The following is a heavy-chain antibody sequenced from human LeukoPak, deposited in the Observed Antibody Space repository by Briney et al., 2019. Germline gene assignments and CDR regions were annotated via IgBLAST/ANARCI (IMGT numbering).Heavy chain of an antibody. Sequence: GGSLRLSCAASGFTFSSYAMSWVRQAPGKGLEWVSAVSGNGGNTYYTDSVKGRFTISRDNSKNTLYLQMNYLRAEDTAVYYCARMQMDTGYRPFDIWGQGTMVAVSS. CDR2: VSGNGGNT. D-gene: IGHD5-24*01. CDR1: GFTFSSYA. J-gene: IGHJ3*02. CDR3: ARMQMDTGYRPFDI. V-gene: IGHV3-23*01.